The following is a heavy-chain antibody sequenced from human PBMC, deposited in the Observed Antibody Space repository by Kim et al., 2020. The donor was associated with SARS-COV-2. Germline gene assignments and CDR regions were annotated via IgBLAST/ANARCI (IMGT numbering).Heavy chain of an antibody. CDR1: GFSVGNFY. D-gene: IGHD2-21*02. CDR3: TRDQVDGYCS. V-gene: IGHV3-66*01. CDR2: ICRGGDT. Sequence: GGSLRLSCAASGFSVGNFYMTWVRQAPGKGLEWVSVICRGGDTFYADSVRGRFTISTDNFKNTLYLQMNTLRAEDKGVYYCTRDQVDGYCSWGQGTLVTVSS. J-gene: IGHJ5*02.